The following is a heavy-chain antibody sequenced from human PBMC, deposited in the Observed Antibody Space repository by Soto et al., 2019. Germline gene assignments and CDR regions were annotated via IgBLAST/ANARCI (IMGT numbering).Heavy chain of an antibody. CDR1: GGTFSSYT. Sequence: QVQLVQSGAEVKKPGSSVKVSCKASGGTFSSYTISWVRQAPGQGLEWMGRIIPFLNISTYAQKLQGRVTLTADKSTSRAYMELTSLRSEDTAVYYCARVSSLTYGGGDWGQGTLVTVSS. J-gene: IGHJ4*02. CDR2: IIPFLNIS. CDR3: ARVSSLTYGGGD. D-gene: IGHD3-9*01. V-gene: IGHV1-69*02.